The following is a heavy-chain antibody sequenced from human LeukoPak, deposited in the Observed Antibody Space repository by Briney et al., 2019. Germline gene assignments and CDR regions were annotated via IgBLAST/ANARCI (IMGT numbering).Heavy chain of an antibody. D-gene: IGHD2-2*01. CDR1: GYTFTSYG. Sequence: ASVKVSCKASGYTFTSYGISWVRHAPGQGLEWMGWISAYNGNTNYAQKLQGRVTMTTDTSTSTAYMELRSLRSDDTAVYYCARGPPRVVPAAILDYWGQGTLVTVSS. J-gene: IGHJ4*02. CDR2: ISAYNGNT. CDR3: ARGPPRVVPAAILDY. V-gene: IGHV1-18*01.